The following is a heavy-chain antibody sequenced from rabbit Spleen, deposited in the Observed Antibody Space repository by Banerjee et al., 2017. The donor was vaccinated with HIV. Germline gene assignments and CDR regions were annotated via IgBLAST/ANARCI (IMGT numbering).Heavy chain of an antibody. CDR3: ARDLPGVIGWNFNL. Sequence: QEQLVESGGDLVKPGASLTLTCKTSGLDASSSYWICWVRQAPGKGLEWIACIDVVKSGSTYYGSWAKGRFTISKTSSTTVTLQMTSLTAADTATYFCARDLPGVIGWNFNLWGPGTLVTVS. J-gene: IGHJ4*01. CDR2: IDVVKSGST. V-gene: IGHV1S45*01. D-gene: IGHD1-1*01. CDR1: GLDASSSYW.